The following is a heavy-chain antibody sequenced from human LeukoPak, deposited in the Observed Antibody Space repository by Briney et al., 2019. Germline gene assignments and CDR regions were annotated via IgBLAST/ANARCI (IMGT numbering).Heavy chain of an antibody. J-gene: IGHJ4*02. Sequence: SETLSLTCTVSGGSISSYYWSWIRQPPGKGLEWIGYIYYSGSTNYNPSLKSRVTISVDPSKNQFSLKLSSVTAADTAVYYCARHSIAVAGQDFDYWGQGTLVAVSS. V-gene: IGHV4-59*08. CDR1: GGSISSYY. CDR3: ARHSIAVAGQDFDY. CDR2: IYYSGST. D-gene: IGHD6-19*01.